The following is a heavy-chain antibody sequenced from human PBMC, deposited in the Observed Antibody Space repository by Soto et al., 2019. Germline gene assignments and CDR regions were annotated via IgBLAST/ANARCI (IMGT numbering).Heavy chain of an antibody. CDR2: INSDGSVS. CDR1: GFTFSNYW. J-gene: IGHJ6*03. D-gene: IGHD2-15*01. V-gene: IGHV3-74*02. Sequence: EVQLVESGGGLVQPGGSLRLSCAASGFTFSNYWMYWVRQAPGKGLEWVSRINSDGSVSSYADSVKGRLTISRDNVKNTLYLQMDSLRAEDTAVYYCARVDCVGGTCYSLAGSFYYYMDVWGKGTKVTVFS. CDR3: ARVDCVGGTCYSLAGSFYYYMDV.